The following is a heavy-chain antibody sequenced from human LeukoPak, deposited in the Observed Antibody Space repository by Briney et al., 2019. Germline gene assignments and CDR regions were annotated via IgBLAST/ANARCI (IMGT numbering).Heavy chain of an antibody. CDR1: GGSISSYY. D-gene: IGHD3-10*01. J-gene: IGHJ6*03. Sequence: ASETLSLTCTVSGGSISSYYWSWIRQPPGKGLEWIGYIYYSGSTNYNPSLKSRVTMSVDTSKNQFSLKVSSVTAADTAVYYCARVFDSGSQAYFYYMDVWGKGTTVTISS. CDR2: IYYSGST. V-gene: IGHV4-59*01. CDR3: ARVFDSGSQAYFYYMDV.